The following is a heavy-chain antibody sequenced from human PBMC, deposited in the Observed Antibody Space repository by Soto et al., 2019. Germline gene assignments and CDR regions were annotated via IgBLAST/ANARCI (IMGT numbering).Heavy chain of an antibody. CDR1: GGTFSSYA. V-gene: IGHV1-69*12. D-gene: IGHD2-15*01. Sequence: QVQLVQSGAEVKKPGSSVKVSCKASGGTFSSYAISWVRQAPGQGLEWMGGIIPIFGTATYAQKVQGRVTINAEEATSTAYMELSSLRSEDTAVYYCARHPGGRGYYYGMDVWGQGTTGTVSS. J-gene: IGHJ6*02. CDR3: ARHPGGRGYYYGMDV. CDR2: IIPIFGTA.